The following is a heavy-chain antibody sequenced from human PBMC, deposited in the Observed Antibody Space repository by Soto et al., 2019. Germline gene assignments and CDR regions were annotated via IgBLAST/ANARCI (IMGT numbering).Heavy chain of an antibody. CDR2: TYYRSKWYN. CDR3: APGRSDRSTWEYGMDD. Sequence: SQTLSLTCAISGDSVSSNSAAWNWIRQSPSRGLEWLGRTYYRSKWYNDYAVSVKSRITINPDTSKNQFSLQLNSVTPEDTAVDCSAPGRSDRSTWEYGMDDWGQGIRVT. CDR1: GDSVSSNSAA. J-gene: IGHJ6*02. V-gene: IGHV6-1*01. D-gene: IGHD1-26*01.